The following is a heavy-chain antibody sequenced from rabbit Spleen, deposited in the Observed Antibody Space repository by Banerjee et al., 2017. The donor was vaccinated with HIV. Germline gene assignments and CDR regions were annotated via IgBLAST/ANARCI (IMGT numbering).Heavy chain of an antibody. V-gene: IGHV1S45*01. Sequence: QEQLEESGGDLVKPGASLTLTCKASGLTFSANYWMCWVRQAPGKGLEWIACIDVTKSGRSYYASWAKGRFTISKTSSTTVTLQMTSLTAADTATYFCARDAAGREDFNLWGPGTLVTVS. CDR1: GLTFSANYW. CDR3: ARDAAGREDFNL. CDR2: IDVTKSGRS. D-gene: IGHD4-2*01. J-gene: IGHJ4*01.